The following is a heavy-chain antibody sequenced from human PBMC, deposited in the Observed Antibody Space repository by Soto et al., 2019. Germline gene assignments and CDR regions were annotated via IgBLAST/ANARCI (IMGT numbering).Heavy chain of an antibody. Sequence: QVQLVESGGGVVQPGRSLRLSCAASGFTFSTYGMHWVRQAPGKGLEWVAVIPFDGTDKYYADSVKGRFTISRDNSKNTLYLQMNSLRAEDTAMYYCAKDVGQEAPSWYFDLLGRGTLVTVSS. D-gene: IGHD2-15*01. CDR2: IPFDGTDK. J-gene: IGHJ2*01. CDR3: AKDVGQEAPSWYFDL. V-gene: IGHV3-30*18. CDR1: GFTFSTYG.